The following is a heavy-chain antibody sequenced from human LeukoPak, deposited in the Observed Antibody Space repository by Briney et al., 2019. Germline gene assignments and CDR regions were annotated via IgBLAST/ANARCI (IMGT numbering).Heavy chain of an antibody. Sequence: SETLSLTCAVSGGSISSSNWWSWVRQPTGEGLEWIGEIYHSGSTNYNPSLKSRVTISVDKSKNQFSLKLSSVTAADTAVYYCARTVGATTSIYYYYGMDVWGQGTTVTVSS. J-gene: IGHJ6*02. D-gene: IGHD1-26*01. CDR3: ARTVGATTSIYYYYGMDV. V-gene: IGHV4-4*02. CDR2: IYHSGST. CDR1: GGSISSSNW.